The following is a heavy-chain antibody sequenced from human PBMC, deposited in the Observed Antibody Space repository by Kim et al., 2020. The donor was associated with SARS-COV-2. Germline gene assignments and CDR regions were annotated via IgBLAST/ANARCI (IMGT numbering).Heavy chain of an antibody. V-gene: IGHV3-43*01. Sequence: ADTGKGRFTISRDNSKNSLYLQMNSLRTEDTALYYCAKDEGGSGPYGMDVWGQGTTVTVSS. D-gene: IGHD3-10*01. CDR3: AKDEGGSGPYGMDV. J-gene: IGHJ6*02.